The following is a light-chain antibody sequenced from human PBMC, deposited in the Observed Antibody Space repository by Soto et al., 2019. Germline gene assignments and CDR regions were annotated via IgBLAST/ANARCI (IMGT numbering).Light chain of an antibody. Sequence: QAARTQPSSVSVSPGQSITISCTGTSSDVGGYNYVSWYQHHPGKDPKLILYEVSNRPSGVSNRFSGSKSGNTASLNLSGLQAEDEADYYCAAYTTSSTYVFGSGTKVTVL. CDR2: EVS. CDR1: SSDVGGYNY. CDR3: AAYTTSSTYV. J-gene: IGLJ1*01. V-gene: IGLV2-14*01.